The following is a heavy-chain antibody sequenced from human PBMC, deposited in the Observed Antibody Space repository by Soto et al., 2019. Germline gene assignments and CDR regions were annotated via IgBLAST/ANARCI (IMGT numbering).Heavy chain of an antibody. CDR1: GFTFSSYG. D-gene: IGHD3-3*01. CDR2: ISYDGSNK. V-gene: IGHV3-30*18. CDR3: AKKMSAPIYYYVMYV. J-gene: IGHJ6*02. Sequence: QVQLVESGGGVVQPGRSLRLSCAASGFTFSSYGMHWVRQAPGKGLEWVAVISYDGSNKYYADSVKGRFTISRDNSKNTLYLQMNSLRAEDTSVYYCAKKMSAPIYYYVMYVWGHVTTVTASS.